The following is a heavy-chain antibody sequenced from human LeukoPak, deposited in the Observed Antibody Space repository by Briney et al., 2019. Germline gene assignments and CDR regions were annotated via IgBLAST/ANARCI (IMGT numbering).Heavy chain of an antibody. D-gene: IGHD3-22*01. CDR3: ARIVGYYDSSGNYSDYYDGMDV. CDR2: ISAYNGNT. Sequence: ASVSALCKASGYTFTSYGISWVRQAPGQGLEWMGWISAYNGNTNYAQKLQGRVTMTTDTSTSTAYMELRSLRSDDTAVYYCARIVGYYDSSGNYSDYYDGMDVWGQGTTVTVSS. V-gene: IGHV1-18*01. CDR1: GYTFTSYG. J-gene: IGHJ6*02.